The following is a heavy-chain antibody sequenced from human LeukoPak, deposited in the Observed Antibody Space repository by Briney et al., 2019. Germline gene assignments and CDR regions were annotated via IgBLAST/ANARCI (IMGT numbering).Heavy chain of an antibody. CDR2: IKYDGDEE. V-gene: IGHV3-7*01. CDR3: KSGGAAPGSFDN. CDR1: GFTFSDYW. Sequence: GSLRLSCAASGFTFSDYWMSWMRQAPGQGLEWVANIKYDGDEEYYVDSVKGRFTISRDNAKNSLYLQLNSLRVEDAAVYYCKSGGAAPGSFDNWGQGTLVTVSP. D-gene: IGHD6-13*01. J-gene: IGHJ4*02.